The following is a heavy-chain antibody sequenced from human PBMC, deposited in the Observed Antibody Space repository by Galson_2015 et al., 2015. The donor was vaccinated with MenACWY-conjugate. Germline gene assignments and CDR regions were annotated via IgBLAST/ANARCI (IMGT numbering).Heavy chain of an antibody. CDR1: GFSLSRYS. CDR2: INQDGTEE. V-gene: IGHV3-7*03. J-gene: IGHJ4*02. Sequence: SLRLSCAASGFSLSRYSMNWVRQAPGKGLEWVANINQDGTEEYYVDSVEGRFSISRDNVKNSLYLQMNSLRAEDMAVYYCARGGRYHSFDFWGQGTPVTVSS. D-gene: IGHD1-26*01. CDR3: ARGGRYHSFDF.